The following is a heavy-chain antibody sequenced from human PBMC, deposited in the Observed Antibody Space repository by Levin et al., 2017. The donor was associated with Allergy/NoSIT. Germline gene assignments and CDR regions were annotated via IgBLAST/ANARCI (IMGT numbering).Heavy chain of an antibody. Sequence: GGSLRLSCVASGFTLSNYGMSWVRQAPGKGLEWVSSITGGVGNTHHADSVKGRFTISRDSSRNTLYLQMNSLRAEDTALYYCAARTGTLPYYFDYWGQGTLVTVSA. CDR1: GFTLSNYG. CDR2: ITGGVGNT. V-gene: IGHV3-23*01. J-gene: IGHJ4*02. CDR3: AARTGTLPYYFDY.